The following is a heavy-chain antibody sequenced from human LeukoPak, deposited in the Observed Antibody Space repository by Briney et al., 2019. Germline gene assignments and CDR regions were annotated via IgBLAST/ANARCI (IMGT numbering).Heavy chain of an antibody. CDR1: GGSISSYY. Sequence: SETLSLTCTVSGGSISSYYWSWIRQPPGKGLEWIGYIYYSGSTNYNPSLKSRVTISVDTSKNQFSLKLSSVTAADTAVYYCARSEPVTYGGNSIDYWGQGTLVTVSS. D-gene: IGHD4-23*01. CDR2: IYYSGST. CDR3: ARSEPVTYGGNSIDY. J-gene: IGHJ4*02. V-gene: IGHV4-59*01.